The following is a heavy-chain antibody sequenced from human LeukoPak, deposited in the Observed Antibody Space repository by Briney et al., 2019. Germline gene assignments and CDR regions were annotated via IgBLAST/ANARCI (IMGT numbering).Heavy chain of an antibody. CDR2: IYYSGST. CDR1: GGSISSHY. J-gene: IGHJ4*02. CDR3: ARGDSGSYYYYDY. Sequence: SETLSLTCSVSGGSISSHYWSWIRQPPGKGLEWIGYIYYSGSTKYNPSLKSRVTISVDTSKNQFSLKLSSVTAADTAVYYCARGDSGSYYYYDYWGQGILVTVSS. D-gene: IGHD1-26*01. V-gene: IGHV4-59*11.